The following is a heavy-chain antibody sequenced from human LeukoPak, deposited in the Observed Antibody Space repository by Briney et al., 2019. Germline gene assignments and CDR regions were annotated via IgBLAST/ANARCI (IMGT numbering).Heavy chain of an antibody. CDR1: GYSISSGYY. J-gene: IGHJ5*02. D-gene: IGHD5-24*01. Sequence: KPSETLSLTCVVSGYSISSGYYWVWIRQPPGKGLEWIATIHHSGSTYYSPSLRSRVTISVDTSKNQFSLKLSSVTAADTAVYYCARLRDLYNCFDPWGQGTLVIVSS. CDR2: IHHSGST. CDR3: ARLRDLYNCFDP. V-gene: IGHV4-38-2*01.